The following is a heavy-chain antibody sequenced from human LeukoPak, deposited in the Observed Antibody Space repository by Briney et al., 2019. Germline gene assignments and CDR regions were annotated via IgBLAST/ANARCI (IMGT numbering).Heavy chain of an antibody. V-gene: IGHV4-59*01. D-gene: IGHD3-10*01. CDR1: GGSISNYY. Sequence: KPSETLSLTCTVSGGSISNYYGSWIRQPPGKGLEWIGYIYYSGSTNYNPSLKSRVTISVDRSKNQFSLKLSSVTAADTAVYYCARERRSGTYYYFDYWGQGILVTVSS. CDR3: ARERRSGTYYYFDY. CDR2: IYYSGST. J-gene: IGHJ4*02.